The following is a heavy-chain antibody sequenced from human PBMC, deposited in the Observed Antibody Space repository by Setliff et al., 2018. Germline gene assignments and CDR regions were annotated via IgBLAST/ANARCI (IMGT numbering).Heavy chain of an antibody. Sequence: SETLSLTCTVPGGSIGPHYWSWIRQAPGKGLEWLGHIFYSDTAQYNPSLGSRAALSVDSSTHQFSLKLRSVTAADTAVYYCARDRSTVIRGVTSFFYYYMDVWGGGTTVTVSS. CDR3: ARDRSTVIRGVTSFFYYYMDV. V-gene: IGHV4-59*11. J-gene: IGHJ6*03. CDR1: GGSIGPHY. CDR2: IFYSDTA. D-gene: IGHD3-10*01.